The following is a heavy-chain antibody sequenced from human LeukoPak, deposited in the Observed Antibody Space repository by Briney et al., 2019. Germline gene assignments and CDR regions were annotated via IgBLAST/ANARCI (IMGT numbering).Heavy chain of an antibody. J-gene: IGHJ3*02. Sequence: ASVKVSCKASGYTFTNYYMHWVRQAPGQGLEWMGIINPSGGSPSYAQNFQGRVTMTRDTSTTAVYMELSSLRSEDTAVYYCARAAWGSRRPDAFDIWGQGTVVTVSS. CDR2: INPSGGSP. V-gene: IGHV1-46*01. CDR1: GYTFTNYY. CDR3: ARAAWGSRRPDAFDI. D-gene: IGHD7-27*01.